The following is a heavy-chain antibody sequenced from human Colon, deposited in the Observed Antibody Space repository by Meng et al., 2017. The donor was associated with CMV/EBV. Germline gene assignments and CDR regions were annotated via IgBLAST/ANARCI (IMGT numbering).Heavy chain of an antibody. CDR3: ARDRVGTVTTPDGYFYYGLEV. Sequence: GGSLRLSCAASGFTFADHAMHWVRQVPGKGPEWVAGITWNSETIAYGDSVKGRFTVSRDNAKTALYLQMDSLRAEDRGVYYCARDRVGTVTTPDGYFYYGLEVWGQGTTVTVSS. V-gene: IGHV3-9*01. D-gene: IGHD4-11*01. CDR1: GFTFADHA. J-gene: IGHJ6*02. CDR2: ITWNSETI.